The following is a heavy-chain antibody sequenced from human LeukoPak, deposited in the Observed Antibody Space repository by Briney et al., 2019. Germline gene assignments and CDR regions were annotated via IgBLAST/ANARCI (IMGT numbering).Heavy chain of an antibody. Sequence: SETLSLTCTVSGGSISSSSYYWGWIRQPPGKGLEWIGSIYYSGNTYYNPSLKSRVTISVDTSKNQFSLKLSSVTAADTAVYYCASTLSSSWYDYWGQGTLVTASS. V-gene: IGHV4-39*01. CDR3: ASTLSSSWYDY. J-gene: IGHJ4*02. D-gene: IGHD6-13*01. CDR2: IYYSGNT. CDR1: GGSISSSSYY.